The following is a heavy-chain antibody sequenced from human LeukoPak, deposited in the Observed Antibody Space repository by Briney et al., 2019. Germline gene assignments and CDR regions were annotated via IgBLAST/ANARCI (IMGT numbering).Heavy chain of an antibody. V-gene: IGHV3-30*04. J-gene: IGHJ3*02. CDR2: ISYDGSSK. Sequence: GRSLRLSCAASGFTFSTYAMHWVRQAPGKGLEWVAVISYDGSSKYYADSVKGRFTISRDNSKNTLYLPMNSLRAEDTAVYYCARARSSYGYGDAFDIWGQGTMVTVSS. D-gene: IGHD5-18*01. CDR3: ARARSSYGYGDAFDI. CDR1: GFTFSTYA.